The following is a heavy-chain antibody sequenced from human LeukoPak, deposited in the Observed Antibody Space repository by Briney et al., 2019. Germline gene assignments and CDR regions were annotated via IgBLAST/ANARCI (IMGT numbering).Heavy chain of an antibody. CDR2: ISGSGGSR. D-gene: IGHD3-10*01. J-gene: IGHJ4*02. CDR3: AKDWPGAMVRGVSGLLHDY. Sequence: PGGSLRLSCAASGFTFSSYAMSWVRQAPGKGLEWVSAISGSGGSRYYADSVKGRFTISRDNSKNTLYLQMNSLRAEDTAVYYCAKDWPGAMVRGVSGLLHDYWGQGTLVTVSS. CDR1: GFTFSSYA. V-gene: IGHV3-23*01.